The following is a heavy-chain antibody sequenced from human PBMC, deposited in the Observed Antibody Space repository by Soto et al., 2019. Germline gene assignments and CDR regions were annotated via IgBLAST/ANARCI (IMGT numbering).Heavy chain of an antibody. CDR1: GYSFTDYH. V-gene: IGHV1-2*04. CDR2: INPKSGGT. CDR3: ARGDSTDCSNGVCSFFYNHDMDV. D-gene: IGHD2-8*01. Sequence: KVSCKAPGYSFTDYHIHWVRQAPGQGLEWLGRINPKSGGTSTAQKFQGWVTMTTDTSISSASMELTRLTSDDTAIYYCARGDSTDCSNGVCSFFYNHDMDVWGQGTTVTVSS. J-gene: IGHJ6*02.